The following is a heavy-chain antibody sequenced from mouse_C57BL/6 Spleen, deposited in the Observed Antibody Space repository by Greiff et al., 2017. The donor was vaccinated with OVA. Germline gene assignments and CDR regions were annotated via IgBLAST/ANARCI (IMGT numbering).Heavy chain of an antibody. V-gene: IGHV1-39*01. Sequence: EVQLQQSGPELVKPGASVKISCKASGYSFTDYNMNWVKQSNGKSLKWIGVINPNYGPTSYNQTFTGQATLTVDQSSSTGYLQSNSLTSEDSAVYYCAGDPVVAPGDFYYWGQGTTLTVSS. D-gene: IGHD1-1*01. J-gene: IGHJ2*01. CDR1: GYSFTDYN. CDR3: AGDPVVAPGDFYY. CDR2: INPNYGPT.